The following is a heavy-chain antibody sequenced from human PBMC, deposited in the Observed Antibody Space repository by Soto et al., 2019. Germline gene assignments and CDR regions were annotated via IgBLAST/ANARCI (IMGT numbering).Heavy chain of an antibody. V-gene: IGHV1-18*01. J-gene: IGHJ1*01. Sequence: QVQLVQSGAEVKKPGASVKVSCKASGYTFTNYGTSWVRQAPGQGLEYMGWISGDNGDTHYAQKVQGRVTITTDTSTNTAYMELRSLSPDDTAVYYSVRGQTLAYFQYLGQGILVTVSS. D-gene: IGHD3-3*02. CDR2: ISGDNGDT. CDR1: GYTFTNYG. CDR3: VRGQTLAYFQY.